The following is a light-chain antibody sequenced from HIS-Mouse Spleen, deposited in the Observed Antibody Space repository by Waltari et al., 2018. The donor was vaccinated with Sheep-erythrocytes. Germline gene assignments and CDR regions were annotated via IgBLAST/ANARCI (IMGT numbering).Light chain of an antibody. CDR3: QQFNNYPRT. V-gene: IGKV1D-13*01. J-gene: IGKJ1*01. Sequence: AIHLTQSPSSLSASVEDRLTIPCRARQGIGSALAWYQQNPGKDPNLLTYDAYSMESGVPSRFSGSGSGTDFTLTISRLQPEDFATYYCQQFNNYPRTFGQGTKVEIK. CDR1: QGIGSA. CDR2: DAY.